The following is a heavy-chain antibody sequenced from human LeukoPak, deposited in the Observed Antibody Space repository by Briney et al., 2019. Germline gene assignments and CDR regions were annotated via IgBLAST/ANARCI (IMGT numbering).Heavy chain of an antibody. J-gene: IGHJ3*02. CDR1: GFTFSSYW. D-gene: IGHD3-3*01. V-gene: IGHV3-7*01. CDR3: AKVPEWSGVDAFDI. Sequence: GGSLRLSCAASGFTFSSYWMSWVRQAPGKGLEWVANIKQDGSEKYYVDSVKGRFTISRDNAKNSLYLQMNSLRAEDTAVYSCAKVPEWSGVDAFDIWGQGTMVTVSS. CDR2: IKQDGSEK.